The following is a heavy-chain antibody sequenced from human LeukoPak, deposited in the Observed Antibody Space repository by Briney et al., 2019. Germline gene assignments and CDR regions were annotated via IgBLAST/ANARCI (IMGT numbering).Heavy chain of an antibody. V-gene: IGHV4-61*01. CDR2: IYYSGST. CDR3: ARGYSSIRGWFDP. Sequence: PSETLSLTCTVSGGSVSSGSYYWNWIRQPPGKGLEWSGYIYYSGSTNYNPSLNSRVTISLDTSKNQFSLKLSSVTAADTAVFYCARGYSSIRGWFDPWGQGTPVTVSS. CDR1: GGSVSSGSYY. D-gene: IGHD6-13*01. J-gene: IGHJ5*02.